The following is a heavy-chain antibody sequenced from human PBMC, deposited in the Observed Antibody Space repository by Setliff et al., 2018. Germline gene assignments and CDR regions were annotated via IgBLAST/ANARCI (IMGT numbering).Heavy chain of an antibody. CDR3: FGAGTCSY. V-gene: IGHV3-20*04. D-gene: IGHD3-10*01. J-gene: IGHJ4*02. CDR1: GFTFADYG. Sequence: GGSLRLSCAASGFTFADYGMNWVRQAPGKGLEWVSGVEWNGGGMGYVDSVKGRFTISRDNAKNSLSLQMNSLRTEDTAVYYCFGAGTCSYWGQGTLVTVSS. CDR2: VEWNGGGM.